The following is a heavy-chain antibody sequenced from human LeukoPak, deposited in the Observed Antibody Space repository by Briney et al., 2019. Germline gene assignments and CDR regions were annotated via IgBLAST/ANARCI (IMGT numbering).Heavy chain of an antibody. CDR2: INHSGST. CDR3: ARGFGGEQLVLDHSGFDY. J-gene: IGHJ4*02. V-gene: IGHV4-38-2*01. D-gene: IGHD6-6*01. Sequence: SETLSLTCAVSGYSISSASYWGWIRQPPGKGRECIGEINHSGSTNYNPSLKSRVTISVDTSKNQFSLKLSSVTAADTAVYYCARGFGGEQLVLDHSGFDYWGQGTLVTVSS. CDR1: GYSISSASY.